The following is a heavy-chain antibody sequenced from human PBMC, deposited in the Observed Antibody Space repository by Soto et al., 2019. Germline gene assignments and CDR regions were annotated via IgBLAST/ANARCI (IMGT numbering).Heavy chain of an antibody. Sequence: GGSLRLSCAASGFTFSSYAMSWVRQAPGKGLEWVSAISGSGGSTYYADSVKGRFTISRDNSKNTLYLQMNSLRAEDTAVYYCAKARQRPRYSSGWYLWGFDYWGQGTLVTVSS. V-gene: IGHV3-23*01. J-gene: IGHJ4*02. D-gene: IGHD6-19*01. CDR2: ISGSGGST. CDR3: AKARQRPRYSSGWYLWGFDY. CDR1: GFTFSSYA.